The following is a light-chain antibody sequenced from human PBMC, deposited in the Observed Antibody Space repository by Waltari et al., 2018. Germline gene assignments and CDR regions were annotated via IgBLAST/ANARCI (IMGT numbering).Light chain of an antibody. CDR1: QHIANW. J-gene: IGKJ2*03. CDR2: GTS. Sequence: DIHMTQSPSSLSASVGDKITITCRASQHIANWLAWFQQKPGKAPKLLVYGTSTLQTGVPSRFSGSGSGTDYTLTITNLQPEDSATYFCHQGYGAPSFGQGTKVEIK. V-gene: IGKV1-12*01. CDR3: HQGYGAPS.